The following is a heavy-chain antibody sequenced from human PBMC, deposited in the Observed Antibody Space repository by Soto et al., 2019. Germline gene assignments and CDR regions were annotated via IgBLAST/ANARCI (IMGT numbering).Heavy chain of an antibody. Sequence: PSETLSLTCTVSGGSISSSSYYWGWIRQPPGKGLEWIGSIYYSGSTYYNPSLKSRVTISVDTSKNQFSLKLSSVTAADTAVYYCARRSMAAEDYWGQGTLVTVSS. J-gene: IGHJ4*02. CDR2: IYYSGST. CDR1: GGSISSSSYY. V-gene: IGHV4-39*01. CDR3: ARRSMAAEDY. D-gene: IGHD6-13*01.